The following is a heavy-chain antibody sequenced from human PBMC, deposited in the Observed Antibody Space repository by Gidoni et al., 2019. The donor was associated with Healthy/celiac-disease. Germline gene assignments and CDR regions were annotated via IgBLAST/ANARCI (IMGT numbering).Heavy chain of an antibody. CDR1: GFTFDDYA. D-gene: IGHD2-2*01. CDR2: ISWNSGSI. J-gene: IGHJ4*02. CDR3: AKKRGIPAAPFDY. Sequence: EVQLVESGGGLVQPGRSLRLSCAASGFTFDDYAMHWVRQAPGKGLEWVSGISWNSGSIGYADSVKGRFTISRDNAKNSLYLQMNSLRAEDTALYYCAKKRGIPAAPFDYWGQGTLVTVSS. V-gene: IGHV3-9*01.